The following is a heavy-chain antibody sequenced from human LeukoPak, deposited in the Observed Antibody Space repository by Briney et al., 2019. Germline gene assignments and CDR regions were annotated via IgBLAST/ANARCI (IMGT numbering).Heavy chain of an antibody. J-gene: IGHJ4*02. CDR2: IKEDGSIQ. Sequence: GALELSFLASGFPFSFYWMTRGRPAPGKGLGWLGNIKEDGSIQYYLDSVRGRFTISRDNAKTSVYLQLNSLRADDTAVYYCARDVWTGVAVSDYWGQGTLVTVSS. CDR1: GFPFSFYW. CDR3: ARDVWTGVAVSDY. V-gene: IGHV3-7*01. D-gene: IGHD6-19*01.